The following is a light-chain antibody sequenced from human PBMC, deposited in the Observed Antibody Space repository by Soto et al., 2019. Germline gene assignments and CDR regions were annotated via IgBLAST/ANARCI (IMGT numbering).Light chain of an antibody. CDR2: GAS. Sequence: EIVMTQSPATLSVSPGERATLSCRASQSVSSNLAWYQQKPGQAPRLLIYGASTRATGIPARFSGSGSGTEFTLTISSLKSEDFAVYDCQQYNNWPPTFGQGTKLEIK. CDR1: QSVSSN. V-gene: IGKV3-15*01. CDR3: QQYNNWPPT. J-gene: IGKJ2*01.